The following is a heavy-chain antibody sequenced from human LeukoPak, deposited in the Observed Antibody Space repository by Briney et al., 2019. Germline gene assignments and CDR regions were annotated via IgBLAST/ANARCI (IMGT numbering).Heavy chain of an antibody. J-gene: IGHJ5*02. D-gene: IGHD5-12*01. V-gene: IGHV1-46*01. CDR1: GYTFTSYS. CDR3: ARDFLVATTGNWFDP. Sequence: ASVKVSCKASGYTFTSYSMHWVRQAPGQGLEWMGIINPSGGSTSYAQKFQGRVTMTRDTSTSTVYMELSSLRSEDTAVYYCARDFLVATTGNWFDPWGQGTLVTVSS. CDR2: INPSGGST.